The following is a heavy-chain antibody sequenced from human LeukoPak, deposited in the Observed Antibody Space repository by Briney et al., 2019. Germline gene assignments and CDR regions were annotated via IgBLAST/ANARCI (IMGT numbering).Heavy chain of an antibody. D-gene: IGHD1-26*01. CDR2: ISSSSSYI. J-gene: IGHJ4*02. Sequence: PGGSLRLSCAASGFTFSSYSMNWVRQAPGKGLEWVSSISSSSSYIYYADSVKGRFTISRDNAKNSLYLQMNSLRAEDTAVYYCARETSGSYSFDYWGQGTLVTVSS. V-gene: IGHV3-21*01. CDR1: GFTFSSYS. CDR3: ARETSGSYSFDY.